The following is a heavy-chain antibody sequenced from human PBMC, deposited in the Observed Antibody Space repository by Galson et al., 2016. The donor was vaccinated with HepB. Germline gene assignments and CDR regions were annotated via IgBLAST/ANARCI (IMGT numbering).Heavy chain of an antibody. CDR2: INPSGGTT. Sequence: SVKVSCKASGYTFYTYYIQWVRQAPAQGLEWMGIINPSGGTTIYAQKFQGRVTMTRDTSTSTVYMELSSLRFEDTAVYYCARSDCSSTTCWNYYWGQGTLVSVSS. J-gene: IGHJ4*02. V-gene: IGHV1-46*02. CDR3: ARSDCSSTTCWNYY. D-gene: IGHD2-2*01. CDR1: GYTFYTYY.